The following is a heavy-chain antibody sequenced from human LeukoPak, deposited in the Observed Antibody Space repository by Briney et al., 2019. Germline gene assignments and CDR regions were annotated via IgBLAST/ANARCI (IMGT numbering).Heavy chain of an antibody. CDR2: INPSGGST. D-gene: IGHD3-22*01. Sequence: GASVKVSCKASGYTFTRYYMHWVRQAPGQGLEWMGIINPSGGSTSYAQKFQGRVTMTRDTSTRTVYMELSSLRSEDTAVYYCARGYDSSGYYYRAPFDIWGQGTMVTVSS. V-gene: IGHV1-46*01. J-gene: IGHJ3*02. CDR3: ARGYDSSGYYYRAPFDI. CDR1: GYTFTRYY.